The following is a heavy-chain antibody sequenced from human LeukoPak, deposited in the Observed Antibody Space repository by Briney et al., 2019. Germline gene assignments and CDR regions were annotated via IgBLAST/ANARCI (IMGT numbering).Heavy chain of an antibody. D-gene: IGHD3-22*01. CDR2: INHSGST. CDR1: GGSFSGYY. V-gene: IGHV4-34*01. J-gene: IGHJ4*02. CDR3: ARGRYYDSSGRPYYFDY. Sequence: PSETLSLTCAVYGGSFSGYYWSWIRQPPGKGLEWIGEINHSGSTNYNPSLKSRVTISVGTSKNQFSLKLSSVTAADTAVYYCARGRYYDSSGRPYYFDYWGQGTLVTVSS.